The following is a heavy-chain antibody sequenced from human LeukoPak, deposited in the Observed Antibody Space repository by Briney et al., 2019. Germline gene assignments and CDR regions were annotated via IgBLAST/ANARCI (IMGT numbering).Heavy chain of an antibody. Sequence: PSETLSLTCTVSGGSISSSSYYWGWIRQPPGKGLEWIGSIYYSGSTYHNPPLKSRVTISVDTSKNQFSLKLSSVTAADTAVYYCARGGSYGGYFDYWGQGTLVTVSS. D-gene: IGHD3-16*01. CDR1: GGSISSSSYY. J-gene: IGHJ4*02. V-gene: IGHV4-39*07. CDR3: ARGGSYGGYFDY. CDR2: IYYSGST.